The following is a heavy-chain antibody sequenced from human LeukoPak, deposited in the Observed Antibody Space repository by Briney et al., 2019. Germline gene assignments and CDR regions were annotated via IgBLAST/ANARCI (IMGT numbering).Heavy chain of an antibody. J-gene: IGHJ4*02. CDR3: AKGGKWDVTPFDY. Sequence: GGSLRLSCAPSGFTFSRHGMHWVRQAPGKGLEWVAIISNDGSRKYYAHSVEGRFTISRDNSKNTLYLQVNSLRAEDTAVYYCAKGGKWDVTPFDYWGQGTLVTVSS. D-gene: IGHD1-26*01. CDR1: GFTFSRHG. V-gene: IGHV3-30*18. CDR2: ISNDGSRK.